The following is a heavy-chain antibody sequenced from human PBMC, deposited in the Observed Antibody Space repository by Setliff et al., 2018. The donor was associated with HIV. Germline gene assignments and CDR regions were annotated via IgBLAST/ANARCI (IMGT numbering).Heavy chain of an antibody. CDR1: GASISSYY. J-gene: IGHJ4*02. CDR3: ARVVRMIVVSGTRYFDF. V-gene: IGHV4-59*01. Sequence: PSETLSLTCSVSGASISSYYWSWIRQPPGKGLEWIGYIHDSGNTNYHPSLKSRVSISVDRSKNQFSLKLSSVTAADTAVYYCARVVRMIVVSGTRYFDFWGQGTLVTVSS. CDR2: IHDSGNT. D-gene: IGHD3-22*01.